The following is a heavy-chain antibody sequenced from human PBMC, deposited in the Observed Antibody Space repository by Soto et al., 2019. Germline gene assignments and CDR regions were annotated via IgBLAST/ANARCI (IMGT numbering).Heavy chain of an antibody. Sequence: ASVKVSCKASGGTFSSYAISWVRQAPGQGLEWMGGIIPIFGTANYAQKFQGRVTITADESTSTAYMELSSLRSEDTAVYYCARDHGDSSGPEWSDPWGQGTLVTVSS. V-gene: IGHV1-69*13. CDR1: GGTFSSYA. CDR3: ARDHGDSSGPEWSDP. J-gene: IGHJ5*02. CDR2: IIPIFGTA. D-gene: IGHD3-22*01.